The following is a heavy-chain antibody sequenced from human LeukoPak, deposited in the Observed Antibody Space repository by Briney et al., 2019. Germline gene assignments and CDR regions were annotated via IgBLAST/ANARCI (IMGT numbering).Heavy chain of an antibody. Sequence: GGSLRLSCAASGFNFSDYYMSWIRQAPGKGLEWVSYISSSGFSTYYAGSVKGRFTISRDNARTSLYLQMNSLAPEDTALYYCARGKRRFDYWGQGTLVSVSS. CDR1: GFNFSDYY. CDR2: ISSSGFST. CDR3: ARGKRRFDY. V-gene: IGHV3-11*01. J-gene: IGHJ4*02.